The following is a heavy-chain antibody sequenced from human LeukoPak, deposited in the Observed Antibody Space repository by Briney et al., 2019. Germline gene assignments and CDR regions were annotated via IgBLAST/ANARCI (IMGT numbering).Heavy chain of an antibody. CDR2: INAGNGNT. J-gene: IGHJ4*02. CDR3: ARGSSGYPRYFDY. Sequence: ASVKVSCKASGYTFSRYAMHWVCQAPGQRLEWMGWINAGNGNTKYSQRFQGRVTITRDTSASTAYMEVSSLRSEDTAVYYCARGSSGYPRYFDYWGQGTLVTVSS. D-gene: IGHD3-22*01. CDR1: GYTFSRYA. V-gene: IGHV1-3*01.